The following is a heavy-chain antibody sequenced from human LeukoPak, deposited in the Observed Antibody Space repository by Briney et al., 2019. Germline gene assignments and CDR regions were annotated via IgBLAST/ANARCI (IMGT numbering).Heavy chain of an antibody. CDR1: GFTFSSYW. Sequence: GGSLRLSCAASGFTFSSYWMHWVRHAPGKGLVWVSRINSDGSSTSYADSVKGRFTISRDNAKNTLYLQMNSLRAEDTAVYYCARRRTAMEFDYWGQGTLVTVSS. CDR3: ARRRTAMEFDY. D-gene: IGHD5-18*01. J-gene: IGHJ4*02. V-gene: IGHV3-74*01. CDR2: INSDGSST.